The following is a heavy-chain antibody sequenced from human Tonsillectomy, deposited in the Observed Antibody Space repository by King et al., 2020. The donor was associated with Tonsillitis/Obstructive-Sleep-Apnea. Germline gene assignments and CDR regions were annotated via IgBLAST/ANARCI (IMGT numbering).Heavy chain of an antibody. CDR1: GFLFSSYD. Sequence: VQLVESGGGLVQPGGSLRLFCAASGFLFSSYDMHWVRQATGKGLEWVSAIGTAGDPYYPGSVKGRFTISRENAKNSSYLQMNSLRAGDTAVYYCARGGDYGNNDAFDIWGQGTMVTVSS. D-gene: IGHD4-17*01. J-gene: IGHJ3*02. V-gene: IGHV3-13*04. CDR2: IGTAGDP. CDR3: ARGGDYGNNDAFDI.